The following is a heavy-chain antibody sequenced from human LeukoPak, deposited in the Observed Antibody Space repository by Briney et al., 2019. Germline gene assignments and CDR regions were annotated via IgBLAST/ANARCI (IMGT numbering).Heavy chain of an antibody. J-gene: IGHJ3*02. V-gene: IGHV3-30*18. Sequence: PGGPLRLSCAASGFTFSSYGMHWVRQAPGKGLEGVALISYDGGKKYYADSVKGRFTISRDNSKNTLYLEMNSLIPDDTAVYYCAKGRQQWWTFDTLDIWGQGTMVTVRS. CDR1: GFTFSSYG. CDR3: AKGRQQWWTFDTLDI. D-gene: IGHD5-18*01. CDR2: ISYDGGKK.